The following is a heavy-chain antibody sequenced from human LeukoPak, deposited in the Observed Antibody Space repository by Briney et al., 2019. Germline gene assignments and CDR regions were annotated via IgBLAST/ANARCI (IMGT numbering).Heavy chain of an antibody. V-gene: IGHV3-21*01. CDR2: ISSSSSYI. CDR3: AREKIGESADY. Sequence: PGGPLRLSCAASGFTFSSYSMNWLRQAPGKGLEWVSSISSSSSYIYYADSVKGRFTISRDNAKNSLYLQMNSLRAEDTAVYYCAREKIGESADYWGQGTLVTVSS. D-gene: IGHD3-10*01. CDR1: GFTFSSYS. J-gene: IGHJ4*02.